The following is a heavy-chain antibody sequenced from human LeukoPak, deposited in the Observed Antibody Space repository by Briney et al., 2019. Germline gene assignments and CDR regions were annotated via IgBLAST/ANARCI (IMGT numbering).Heavy chain of an antibody. J-gene: IGHJ5*02. CDR2: IIPIFGTA. Sequence: SVKVSCKASGGTFSSYAISWVRQAPGQGLEWMGGIIPIFGTANYAQKFQGRVTMTRDTSTSTVYMELSSLRSEDTAVYCCARGIYSGTDNWFDPWGHGTLVTVSS. D-gene: IGHD5-12*01. V-gene: IGHV1-69*05. CDR1: GGTFSSYA. CDR3: ARGIYSGTDNWFDP.